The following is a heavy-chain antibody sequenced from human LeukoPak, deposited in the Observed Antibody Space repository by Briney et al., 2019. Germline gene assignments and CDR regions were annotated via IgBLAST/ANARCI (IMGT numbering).Heavy chain of an antibody. J-gene: IGHJ5*02. CDR2: IYTSGTT. V-gene: IGHV4-4*07. Sequence: SETLSLTCTVSGGSIGSYYWSWIRQPAGKGLEWIGRIYTSGTTHYNPSLKSRVTISVDSSKNQFSLKLSSVTAADTAVYYCASASQWLVWEAWGQGTLVTVSS. CDR3: ASASQWLVWEA. D-gene: IGHD6-19*01. CDR1: GGSIGSYY.